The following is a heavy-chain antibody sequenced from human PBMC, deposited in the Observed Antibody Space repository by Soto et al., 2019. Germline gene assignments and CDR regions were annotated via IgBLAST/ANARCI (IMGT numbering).Heavy chain of an antibody. CDR1: GFTVSSYA. CDR2: ISYDGSNK. CDR3: ARDIVIMVYAIRPYYYYGMDV. V-gene: IGHV3-30-3*01. D-gene: IGHD2-8*01. Sequence: GGSLRLSCAASGFTVSSYAMHWVRQAPGKGLEWVAVISYDGSNKYYADSVKGRFTISRDNSKNTLYLQMNSLRAEDTAVYYCARDIVIMVYAIRPYYYYGMDVWGQGTTVTVSS. J-gene: IGHJ6*02.